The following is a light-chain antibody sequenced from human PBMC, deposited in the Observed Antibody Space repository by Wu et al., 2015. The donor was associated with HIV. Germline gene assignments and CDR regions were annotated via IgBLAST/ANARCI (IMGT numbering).Light chain of an antibody. CDR1: QSIRSN. Sequence: EIVMTQSPATLSVSPGERATLFCRASQSIRSNLAWYQLKPGQAPRLLIYDTSNRATGIPARFSGSGSGTDFTLTISSLEPEDFAVYYCQQRLNWPPVTFGQGTRLEIK. V-gene: IGKV3-11*01. CDR2: DTS. J-gene: IGKJ5*01. CDR3: QQRLNWPPVT.